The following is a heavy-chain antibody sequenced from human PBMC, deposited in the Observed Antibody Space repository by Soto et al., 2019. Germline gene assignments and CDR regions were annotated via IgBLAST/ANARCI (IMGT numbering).Heavy chain of an antibody. CDR2: INAGNGNT. CDR1: GYTFTSYA. V-gene: IGHV1-3*01. D-gene: IGHD6-13*01. CDR3: ARVPRHSSSWYGRDY. Sequence: ASVKVSCKASGYTFTSYAIHWVRQAPGQRLEWMGWINAGNGNTKYSQKFQGRVTITRDTSASTAYMELRSLRSDDTAVYYCARVPRHSSSWYGRDYWGQGTLVTVSS. J-gene: IGHJ4*02.